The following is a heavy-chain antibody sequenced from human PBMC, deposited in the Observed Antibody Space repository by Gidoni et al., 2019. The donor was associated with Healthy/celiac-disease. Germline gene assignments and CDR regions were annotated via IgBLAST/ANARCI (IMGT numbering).Heavy chain of an antibody. CDR2: MRSKAYGGTT. V-gene: IGHV3-49*05. D-gene: IGHD2-15*01. CDR3: TRDNCSGGSCPVDY. Sequence: EVQLVESGGGLVKPGRSLRLSCTASGCTVGDDAMSLFRQAPGKGLEWVGCMRSKAYGGTTEYAASVKGRFTIARDDSKSIAYLPMNSLKTEDTAVYYCTRDNCSGGSCPVDYWGQGTLVTVSS. J-gene: IGHJ4*02. CDR1: GCTVGDDA.